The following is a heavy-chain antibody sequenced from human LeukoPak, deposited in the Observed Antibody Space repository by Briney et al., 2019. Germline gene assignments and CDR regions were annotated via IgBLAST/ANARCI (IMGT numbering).Heavy chain of an antibody. J-gene: IGHJ6*03. V-gene: IGHV3-21*01. CDR3: ASARPPTSYCSYSMDV. Sequence: PGGSLRLSCVASGFTFTSYNMNWVRQAPGKGLEWVSSISSGSMIIHSAHSLRGRFILSRDNAKNSLYLQMDSLRTEDTAVYFCASARPPTSYCSYSMDVWGRGTTVIVSS. D-gene: IGHD2-21*01. CDR1: GFTFTSYN. CDR2: ISSGSMII.